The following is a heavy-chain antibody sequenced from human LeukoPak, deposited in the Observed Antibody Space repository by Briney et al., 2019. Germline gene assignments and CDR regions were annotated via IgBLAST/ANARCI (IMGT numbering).Heavy chain of an antibody. CDR2: IYPGDSDT. J-gene: IGHJ5*02. CDR3: ARQRFGELLTNWFDP. V-gene: IGHV5-51*01. D-gene: IGHD3-10*01. Sequence: GESLKISCKGSGYSFTSYWIGWVRQMPGKGLEWMGIIYPGDSDTRYSPSFQGQVTISADKSISTAYLQWSSLKASDTAMYYCARQRFGELLTNWFDPWGQGTLVTVSS. CDR1: GYSFTSYW.